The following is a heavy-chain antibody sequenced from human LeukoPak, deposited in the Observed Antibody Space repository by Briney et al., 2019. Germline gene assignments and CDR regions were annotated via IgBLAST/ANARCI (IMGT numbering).Heavy chain of an antibody. Sequence: SETLSLTCAVYGGSFSGYYWSWIRQPPGKGLEWIGEINHSGSTNYNPSLKSRVTISVDTSKNQFSLKLSSVTAADTAVYYCARGPLHYDILTGYQDYYMDVWGKGTTVTISS. CDR1: GGSFSGYY. CDR2: INHSGST. J-gene: IGHJ6*03. V-gene: IGHV4-34*01. CDR3: ARGPLHYDILTGYQDYYMDV. D-gene: IGHD3-9*01.